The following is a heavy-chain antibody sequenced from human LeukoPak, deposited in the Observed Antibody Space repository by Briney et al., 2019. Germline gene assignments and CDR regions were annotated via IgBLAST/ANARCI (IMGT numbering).Heavy chain of an antibody. J-gene: IGHJ4*02. CDR1: GGTFSSYA. CDR3: ATTYDYGGNSGALDY. D-gene: IGHD4-23*01. V-gene: IGHV1-69*05. CDR2: VIPIFGTA. Sequence: SVKVSCKASGGTFSSYAISWVRQAPGQGLEWMGGVIPIFGTANYAQKFHGRVTITTDESTSTAYMELSSLRSEDTAVYYCATTYDYGGNSGALDYWGQGTLVTVSS.